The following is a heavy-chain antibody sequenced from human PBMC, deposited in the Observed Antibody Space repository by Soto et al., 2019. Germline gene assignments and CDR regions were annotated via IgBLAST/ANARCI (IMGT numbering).Heavy chain of an antibody. J-gene: IGHJ4*02. CDR1: GGTFSSYA. CDR2: IIPIFGTA. V-gene: IGHV1-69*01. Sequence: QVQLVQSGAEVKKPGSSVNVSCKASGGTFSSYAISWVRQAPGQGLEWLGGIIPIFGTANYAQKFQGRVTITADESTSKAYMELRSLRSEDTAVYYCARGPARYSYGSEYYFDYWGQGTLVTVSS. D-gene: IGHD5-18*01. CDR3: ARGPARYSYGSEYYFDY.